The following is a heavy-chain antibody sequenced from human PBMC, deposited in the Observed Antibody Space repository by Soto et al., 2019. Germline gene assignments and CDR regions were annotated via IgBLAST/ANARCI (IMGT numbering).Heavy chain of an antibody. D-gene: IGHD1-26*01. CDR1: GGPISSGDYY. V-gene: IGHV4-30-4*01. J-gene: IGHJ5*02. Sequence: TLSPTCTVSGGPISSGDYYWSWIRQPPGKGLEWIGYIYYSGSTYYNPSLKSRVTISVDTSKNQFSLKLSSVTAADTAVYYCARVSYSSWFDPWGQGTLVTVSS. CDR2: IYYSGST. CDR3: ARVSYSSWFDP.